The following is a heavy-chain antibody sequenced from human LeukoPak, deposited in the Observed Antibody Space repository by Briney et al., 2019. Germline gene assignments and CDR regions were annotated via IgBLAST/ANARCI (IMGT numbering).Heavy chain of an antibody. CDR1: GFTFDTYG. CDR2: INWNGRST. D-gene: IGHD6-13*01. V-gene: IGHV3-20*04. CDR3: ARAKRQQLVLGNWFDP. Sequence: GGSLRLSCAASGFTFDTYGMSWVRQAPGKGLEWVSGINWNGRSTRYADSVKGRFTISRDNSKNTLYLEVISLTAEDTAVYYCARAKRQQLVLGNWFDPWGQGTLVTVSS. J-gene: IGHJ5*02.